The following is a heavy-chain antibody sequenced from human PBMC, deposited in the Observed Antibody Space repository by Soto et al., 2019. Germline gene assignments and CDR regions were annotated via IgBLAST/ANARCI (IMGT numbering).Heavy chain of an antibody. D-gene: IGHD5-18*01. V-gene: IGHV1-46*01. Sequence: QVQLVQSGAEVKKPGASVKVSCKASGYTFTSYYMHWVRQAPGQGLEWMGIINPSGGSTSYAQKFQGRVTMNRDTSTSTVYMELSSLRSEDTAVYYCARDREYSYGYNYYYYGMDVWGQGTTVTVSS. J-gene: IGHJ6*02. CDR3: ARDREYSYGYNYYYYGMDV. CDR1: GYTFTSYY. CDR2: INPSGGST.